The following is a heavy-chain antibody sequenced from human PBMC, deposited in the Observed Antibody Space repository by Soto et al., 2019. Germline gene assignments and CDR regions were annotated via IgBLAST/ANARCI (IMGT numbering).Heavy chain of an antibody. CDR2: INPSGGNT. Sequence: GASVKVSCKASGGTFSTYSISWVRQAPGQGLEWMGIINPSGGNTKYAQNFQERVTITRDMSTSTAYMELRSLRSEDTAVYYCAAGGPGYGSFGYWGQGTLVTVSS. D-gene: IGHD3-10*01. CDR3: AAGGPGYGSFGY. J-gene: IGHJ4*02. V-gene: IGHV1-46*01. CDR1: GGTFSTYS.